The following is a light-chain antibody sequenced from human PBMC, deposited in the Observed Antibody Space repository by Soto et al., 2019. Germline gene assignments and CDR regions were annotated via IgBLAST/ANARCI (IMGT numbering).Light chain of an antibody. CDR1: QSLSSR. J-gene: IGKJ2*01. V-gene: IGKV1-39*01. Sequence: IQMTQSPSSLSASVGDRVTITCRASQSLSSRLTWYQQKPGEALKLLIYETSSLHSGVPSRFSGSGSETDFTLTINSLQPEDFATYYCQQSFGPPYTFGQGTKLEIK. CDR2: ETS. CDR3: QQSFGPPYT.